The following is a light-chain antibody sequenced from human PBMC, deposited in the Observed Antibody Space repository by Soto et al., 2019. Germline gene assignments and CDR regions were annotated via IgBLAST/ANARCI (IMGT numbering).Light chain of an antibody. CDR3: QTWGTGILV. CDR2: LNSDGSH. CDR1: SGHSSYA. Sequence: QPVLTQSPSDSASLGASVKLTCTLSSGHSSYAIAWHQQQPEKGPRYLMKLNSDGSHSKGDGIPDRFSGSSSGAERYLTISSLHSEDEADYYCQTWGTGILVFGGGTKLTVL. V-gene: IGLV4-69*01. J-gene: IGLJ3*02.